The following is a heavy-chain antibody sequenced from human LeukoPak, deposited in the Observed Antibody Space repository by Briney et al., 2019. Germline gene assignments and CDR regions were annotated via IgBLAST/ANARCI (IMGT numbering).Heavy chain of an antibody. D-gene: IGHD6-13*01. Sequence: GGSLRLSCAASGFTFRSYWMSWVRQAPGKGLEWVANIKQDGSEKYYVDSVKGRFTISRDNAKNALYLQMNSLRAEDTAVYFCARAYSSSWLAYYYYSMDVWGQGTTVTVSS. V-gene: IGHV3-7*01. CDR2: IKQDGSEK. J-gene: IGHJ6*02. CDR1: GFTFRSYW. CDR3: ARAYSSSWLAYYYYSMDV.